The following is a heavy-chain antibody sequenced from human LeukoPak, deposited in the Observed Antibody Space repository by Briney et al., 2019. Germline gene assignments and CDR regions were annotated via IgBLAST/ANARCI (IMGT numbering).Heavy chain of an antibody. CDR3: ARDEAAMVIFLNF. CDR2: ISSGSSYL. Sequence: GGSLRLSCAASGFTFSSYSMNWVRQAPGKGLEWVSSISSGSSYLYYADSVKGRFTISRDNAKNSLYLQMNSLRAEDTAVYYCARDEAAMVIFLNFWGQGTLVTVSS. D-gene: IGHD5-18*01. V-gene: IGHV3-21*01. J-gene: IGHJ4*02. CDR1: GFTFSSYS.